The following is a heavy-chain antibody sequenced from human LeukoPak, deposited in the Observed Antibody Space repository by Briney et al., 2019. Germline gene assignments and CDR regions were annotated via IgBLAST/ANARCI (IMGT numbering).Heavy chain of an antibody. J-gene: IGHJ3*02. CDR3: ARDHDYGGNADAFDI. Sequence: SVKVSCKASGGTFSSYAISWVRQAPGQGLEWMGGIIPIFGTANYAQKFQGRVTITADKSTSTAYMELSSLRSEDTAVYYCARDHDYGGNADAFDIWGQGTMVTVSS. CDR2: IIPIFGTA. CDR1: GGTFSSYA. D-gene: IGHD4-23*01. V-gene: IGHV1-69*06.